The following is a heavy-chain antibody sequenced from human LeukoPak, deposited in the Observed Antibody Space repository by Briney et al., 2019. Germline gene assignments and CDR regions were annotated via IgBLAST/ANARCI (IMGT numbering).Heavy chain of an antibody. CDR2: IRYDGSNK. Sequence: GGSLRLSCAASGFTFSSYGMHWVRQAPGKGLEWVAFIRYDGSNKYYADSVKGRFTISRDNSKNTLYLQMNSLRAEDTAVYYCAKGSLFGTVAGKHFDYWGQGTLVTVSS. V-gene: IGHV3-30*02. CDR1: GFTFSSYG. J-gene: IGHJ4*02. D-gene: IGHD6-19*01. CDR3: AKGSLFGTVAGKHFDY.